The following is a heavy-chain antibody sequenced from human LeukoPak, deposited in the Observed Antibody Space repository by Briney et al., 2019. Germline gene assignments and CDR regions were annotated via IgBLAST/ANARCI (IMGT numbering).Heavy chain of an antibody. Sequence: GGSLRLSCAASGFTFNTYSMNWVRQAPGKGLEWVSSITSRNNYIYYADSVKGRFTISRDNAKNSLYLQMNSLRAEDTAVYYCARDPFSSGWYEGEDDYWGQGTLVTVSS. J-gene: IGHJ4*02. CDR3: ARDPFSSGWYEGEDDY. CDR2: ITSRNNYI. V-gene: IGHV3-21*01. CDR1: GFTFNTYS. D-gene: IGHD6-19*01.